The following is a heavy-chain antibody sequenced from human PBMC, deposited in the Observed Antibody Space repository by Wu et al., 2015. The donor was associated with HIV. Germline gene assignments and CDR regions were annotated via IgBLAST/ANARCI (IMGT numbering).Heavy chain of an antibody. CDR3: ARIAVAGLYGMDV. Sequence: QVQLVQSGAEVKKPGASVKVSCEASGYTFTSYYMHWVRQAPGQGLEWMGIINPSGGSTSYAQKFQGRVTMTRDTSTSTVYMELSSLRSEDTAVYYCARIAVAGLYGMDVWGQGTTVTVSS. J-gene: IGHJ6*02. CDR1: GYTFTSYY. CDR2: INPSGGST. V-gene: IGHV1-46*01. D-gene: IGHD6-19*01.